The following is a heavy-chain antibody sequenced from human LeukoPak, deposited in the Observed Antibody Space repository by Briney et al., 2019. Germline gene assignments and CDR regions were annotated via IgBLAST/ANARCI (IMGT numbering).Heavy chain of an antibody. J-gene: IGHJ6*03. CDR3: ARVKMGATINDYYYYYMDV. CDR2: IISNGGST. D-gene: IGHD1-26*01. Sequence: PGGSLRLSCAASGFTFSSFTIKWGRQAPGKGLEHFSAIISNGGSTHYTDSVKGRFSISRDNSKNTVYLQMGSLRPEDMAVYYCARVKMGATINDYYYYYMDVWGRGTTVTVSS. V-gene: IGHV3-64*02. CDR1: GFTFSSFT.